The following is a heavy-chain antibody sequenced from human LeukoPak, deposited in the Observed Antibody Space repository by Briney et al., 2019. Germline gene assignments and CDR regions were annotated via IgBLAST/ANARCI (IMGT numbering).Heavy chain of an antibody. Sequence: ASVEVSCKASGYTFTGYYMHWVRQAPGQGLEWMGWINPNSGGTNYAQKFQGRVTMTRDTSISTAYMELSRLRSDDTAVYYCARFPLGGYSGYDYIGYFDYWGQGTLVTVSS. CDR2: INPNSGGT. V-gene: IGHV1-2*02. J-gene: IGHJ4*02. CDR1: GYTFTGYY. CDR3: ARFPLGGYSGYDYIGYFDY. D-gene: IGHD5-12*01.